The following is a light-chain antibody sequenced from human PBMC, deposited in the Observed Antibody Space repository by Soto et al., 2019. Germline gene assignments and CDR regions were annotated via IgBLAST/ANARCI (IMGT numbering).Light chain of an antibody. CDR2: DAS. J-gene: IGKJ1*01. CDR1: QSISSW. CDR3: QQYNSYSQWT. Sequence: DIQMTQSPSTLSASVGDRVTITCRASQSISSWLAWYQQKPGKAPKLLIYDASILESGVPSRFSGSRSGTEVTLTIISLQPDDFATYYCQQYNSYSQWTFGQGTKVEIK. V-gene: IGKV1-5*01.